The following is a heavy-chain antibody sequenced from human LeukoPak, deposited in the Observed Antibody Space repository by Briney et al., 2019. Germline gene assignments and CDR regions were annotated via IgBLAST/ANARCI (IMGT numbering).Heavy chain of an antibody. V-gene: IGHV4-34*01. CDR2: INHSGGT. J-gene: IGHJ4*02. CDR3: ARGHEYDGADY. CDR1: GGSFSGYY. D-gene: IGHD3-3*01. Sequence: PSETLSLTCAVYGGSFSGYYWSWIRQPPGKGLEWIGEINHSGGTNYNPSLKSRVTISVDTSKNQFSLKLSSVTAADTAVYYCARGHEYDGADYWGQGTLVTVSS.